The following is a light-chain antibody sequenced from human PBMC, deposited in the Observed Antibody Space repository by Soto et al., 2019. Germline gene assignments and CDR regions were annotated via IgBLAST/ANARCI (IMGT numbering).Light chain of an antibody. CDR3: QQYNSYS. CDR1: QSISTW. CDR2: KAS. J-gene: IGKJ1*01. V-gene: IGKV1-5*03. Sequence: DIQITQSPSTLSASVVDRVTITCRASQSISTWLAWYQQKAGKAPKLLIYKASSLESGVPSRFSGSGSGTEFTLTISSLQPDDFATYYCQQYNSYSFGQGTKVDIK.